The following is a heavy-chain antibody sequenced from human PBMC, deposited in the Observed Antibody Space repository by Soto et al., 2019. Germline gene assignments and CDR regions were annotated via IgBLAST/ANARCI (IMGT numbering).Heavy chain of an antibody. Sequence: QVQVVQSGAEVKKPGASVKVACKASGYSFDTFGMSWVRQAPGQGLEWMGWISIEKGDTNSAQKFQDRDTMTTDTSTSTAYMELRSLTSDDTAGYYCARCYCSVGSCFTCWHFDLWGRGTLVTVSS. CDR1: GYSFDTFG. CDR2: ISIEKGDT. D-gene: IGHD2-15*01. J-gene: IGHJ2*01. V-gene: IGHV1-18*01. CDR3: ARCYCSVGSCFTCWHFDL.